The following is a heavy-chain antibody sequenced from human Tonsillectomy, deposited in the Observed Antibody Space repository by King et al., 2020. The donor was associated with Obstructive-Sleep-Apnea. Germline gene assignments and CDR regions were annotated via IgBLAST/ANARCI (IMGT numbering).Heavy chain of an antibody. CDR2: IYHSGST. Sequence: VQLQESGPGLVKPSETLSLTCTVSGYSISSGYYWGWIRQPPGKGLEWIGSIYHSGSTYYNPSLKSRVTISVDTSKNQFSLKLSSVTAADTAVYYCASYDKPDYWGQGTLVTVSS. CDR1: GYSISSGYY. V-gene: IGHV4-38-2*02. CDR3: ASYDKPDY. D-gene: IGHD3-22*01. J-gene: IGHJ4*02.